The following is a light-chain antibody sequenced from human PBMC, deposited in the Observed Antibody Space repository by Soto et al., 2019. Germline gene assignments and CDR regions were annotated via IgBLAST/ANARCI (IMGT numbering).Light chain of an antibody. J-gene: IGKJ2*01. CDR2: KTS. Sequence: EIVMTQTPLSSPVTLGQPASISCRSSQSLLDSDGETYLSWLQQRPGQPPRLLIYKTSSRFSGVPDRFSGSGAGTDFTLKISRVEVEYVGVYYCMQATQFPHTFGQGTKLEI. V-gene: IGKV2-24*01. CDR1: QSLLDSDGETY. CDR3: MQATQFPHT.